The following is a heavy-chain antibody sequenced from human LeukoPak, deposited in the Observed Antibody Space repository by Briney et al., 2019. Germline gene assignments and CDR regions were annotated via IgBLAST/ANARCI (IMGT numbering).Heavy chain of an antibody. CDR2: IHYSGST. V-gene: IGHV4-31*03. J-gene: IGHJ6*02. CDR1: GGSISSGGYH. D-gene: IGHD5-18*01. CDR3: AGERGAAMAYYYYGLDV. Sequence: SETLSLTCTVSGGSISSGGYHWNWIRQHPGKGLEWIGSIHYSGSTYYNPSLKSRLNISIDTSENQFSLKLRSVTAADTAVYYCAGERGAAMAYYYYGLDVWSQGTTVTVSS.